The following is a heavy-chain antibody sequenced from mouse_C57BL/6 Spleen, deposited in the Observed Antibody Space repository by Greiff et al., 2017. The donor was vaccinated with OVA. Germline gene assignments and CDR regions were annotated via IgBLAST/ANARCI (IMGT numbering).Heavy chain of an antibody. CDR1: GFTFSDYG. J-gene: IGHJ1*03. CDR2: ISSGSSTI. Sequence: DVKLVESGGGLVKPGGSLKLSCAASGFTFSDYGMHLVRQAPEKGLEWVAYISSGSSTIYYADTVKGRFTISRDNAKNTLFLQMTSLRSEDTAMYYCARARTGTPYFDVWGTGTTVTVSS. V-gene: IGHV5-17*01. D-gene: IGHD4-1*01. CDR3: ARARTGTPYFDV.